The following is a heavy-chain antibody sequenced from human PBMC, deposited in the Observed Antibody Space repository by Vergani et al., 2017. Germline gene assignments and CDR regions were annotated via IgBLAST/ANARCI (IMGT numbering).Heavy chain of an antibody. Sequence: EVQLLESGGGLVQPGGSLRLSCAASGFTFSSYAMSWVRQAPGKGLEWVSAISGSGGSTYYADSVKGRFTISIDNSKNTLYLQMNSLRAEDTAVYYCARDGGGAGFPPDYWGQGTLVTVSS. CDR3: ARDGGGAGFPPDY. CDR2: ISGSGGST. CDR1: GFTFSSYA. V-gene: IGHV3-23*01. D-gene: IGHD3-16*01. J-gene: IGHJ4*02.